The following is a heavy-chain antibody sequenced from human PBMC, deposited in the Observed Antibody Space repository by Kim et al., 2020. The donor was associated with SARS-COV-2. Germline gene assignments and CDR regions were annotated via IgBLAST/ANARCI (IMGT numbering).Heavy chain of an antibody. Sequence: SETLSLTCTVSGGSISSYYWSWIRQPPGKGLEWIGYIYYSGSTNYNPSLKSRVTISVDTSKNQFSLKLSSVTAADTAVYYCARYRSSGWYVGYFDYWGPGTLVTVSS. J-gene: IGHJ4*02. V-gene: IGHV4-59*08. CDR1: GGSISSYY. D-gene: IGHD6-19*01. CDR3: ARYRSSGWYVGYFDY. CDR2: IYYSGST.